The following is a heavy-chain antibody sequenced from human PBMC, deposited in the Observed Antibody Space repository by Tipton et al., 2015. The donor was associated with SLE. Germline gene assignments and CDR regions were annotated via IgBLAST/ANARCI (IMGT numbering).Heavy chain of an antibody. D-gene: IGHD3-22*01. V-gene: IGHV4-39*07. J-gene: IGHJ3*02. Sequence: TLSLTCTVSGGSISSSSYYWGWIRQPPGKGLEWIGSIYYSGRTYYNPSLKSRVTISVDTSKNQFSLKLSSVTAADTAVDYCARLVNYYDRGAFDIWGQGTMVTVSS. CDR1: GGSISSSSYY. CDR2: IYYSGRT. CDR3: ARLVNYYDRGAFDI.